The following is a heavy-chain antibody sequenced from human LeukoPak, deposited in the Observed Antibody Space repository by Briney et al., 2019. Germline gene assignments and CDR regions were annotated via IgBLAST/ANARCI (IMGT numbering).Heavy chain of an antibody. CDR3: AKQWFGEFSWFDP. CDR2: INTNTGNP. Sequence: ASVKVSCKASGYTFTSYAMNWVRQAPGRGLEWMGWINTNTGNPTYAQGFTGRFVFSLDTSVSTAYLQISSLKAEDTAVYYCAKQWFGEFSWFDPWGQGTLVTVSS. D-gene: IGHD3-10*01. J-gene: IGHJ5*02. V-gene: IGHV7-4-1*02. CDR1: GYTFTSYA.